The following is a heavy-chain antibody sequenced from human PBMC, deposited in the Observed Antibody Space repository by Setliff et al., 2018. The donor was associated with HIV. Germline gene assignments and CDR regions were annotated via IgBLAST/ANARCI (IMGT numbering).Heavy chain of an antibody. CDR1: GFSLSTSGMR. J-gene: IGHJ3*02. D-gene: IGHD3-10*01. CDR2: IDWDDDK. CDR3: ARGPYGPPYAFDI. Sequence: SGPTLVNPTQALTLTCTFSGFSLSTSGMRVTWIRQPPGKALEWLARIDWDDDKFYSTSLKTRLTISKDTSKNQVVLTMTKLDPVYTATYYCARGPYGPPYAFDIWGQGTMVTVSS. V-gene: IGHV2-70*04.